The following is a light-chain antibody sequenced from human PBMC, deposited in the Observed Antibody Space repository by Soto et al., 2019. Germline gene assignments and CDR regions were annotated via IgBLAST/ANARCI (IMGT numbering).Light chain of an antibody. J-gene: IGKJ4*01. CDR1: QSVSSSY. CDR3: QQYGSSPLLT. Sequence: EIVLTQSPVTLSLSPGERATLSCRASQSVSSSYLAWYQQNPGQAPRLLIYGASSRATGIPDRFSGSGSGTDFTLTISRLEPEDFAVYYCQQYGSSPLLTFGGGTKVDIK. V-gene: IGKV3-20*01. CDR2: GAS.